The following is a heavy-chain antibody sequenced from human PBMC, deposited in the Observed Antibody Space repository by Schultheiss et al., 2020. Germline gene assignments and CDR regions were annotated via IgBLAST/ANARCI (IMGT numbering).Heavy chain of an antibody. D-gene: IGHD3-10*01. Sequence: ASVKVSCKASGYTFTGYYMHWVRQAPGQGLEWMGWINPNSGGANYAQKFQGRVTMTRDTSISTAYMELSGLKFDDTAMYYCARDVDHYYGSKKDWGQGTLVTVS. J-gene: IGHJ4*02. CDR1: GYTFTGYY. CDR3: ARDVDHYYGSKKD. CDR2: INPNSGGA. V-gene: IGHV1-2*02.